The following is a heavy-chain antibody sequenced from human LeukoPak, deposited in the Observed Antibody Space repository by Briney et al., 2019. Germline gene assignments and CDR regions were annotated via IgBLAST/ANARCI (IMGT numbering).Heavy chain of an antibody. J-gene: IGHJ5*02. CDR1: GGSFSGYY. D-gene: IGHD3-3*01. CDR2: INRRGST. Sequence: SETLSLTCAVYGGSFSGYYWSWIRQPPGKGLEWIGEINRRGSTNYNPSLKSRVTISVDTSKNQFSLKLSSVTAADTAVYYCARVGRPARLLEWLSPAGVDPWGQGTLVTVSS. CDR3: ARVGRPARLLEWLSPAGVDP. V-gene: IGHV4-34*01.